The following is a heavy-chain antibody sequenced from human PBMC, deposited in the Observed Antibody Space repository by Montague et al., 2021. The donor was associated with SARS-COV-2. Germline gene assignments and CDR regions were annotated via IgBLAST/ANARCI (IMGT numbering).Heavy chain of an antibody. Sequence: SLRLSCAASGFTFSSYAMSWVRQAPGKGLEWVSVIYSGSSSTWYADSVKGRFTISRDNPKNTLYLHMNSLRVDDTAVYYCAKGFQPYSYESSGFYTFDYWGQGTLVTVS. V-gene: IGHV3-23*03. CDR1: GFTFSSYA. D-gene: IGHD3-22*01. CDR2: IYSGSSST. CDR3: AKGFQPYSYESSGFYTFDY. J-gene: IGHJ4*02.